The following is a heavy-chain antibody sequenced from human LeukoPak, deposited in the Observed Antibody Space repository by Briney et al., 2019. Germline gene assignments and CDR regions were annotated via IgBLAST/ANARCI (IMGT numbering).Heavy chain of an antibody. CDR2: IGTAGDI. CDR1: GFTFSSYD. J-gene: IGHJ2*01. D-gene: IGHD6-13*01. CDR3: ARAGYSSTWYSRYFDL. V-gene: IGHV3-13*01. Sequence: EGSLRLSCAASGFTFSSYDMHWVRQATGKGLEWVSGIGTAGDIYYPGSVKGRLTISRENAKNSLYLQVSSLRAGDTAVYYCARAGYSSTWYSRYFDLWGRGTLVTVSS.